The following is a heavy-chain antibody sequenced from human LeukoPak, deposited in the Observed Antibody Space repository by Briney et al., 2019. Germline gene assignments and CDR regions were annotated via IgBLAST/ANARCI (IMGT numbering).Heavy chain of an antibody. CDR1: GFTFSSYA. CDR3: AKESAYSYGFVDY. Sequence: GGSLRLSCAASGFTFSSYAMSWVRQAPGKGLEWVSAISGSGGSTYYADSVKGRFTISRDNSKNTLYLQVSSLRVEDTAVYYCAKESAYSYGFVDYWGQGTLVTVSS. CDR2: ISGSGGST. J-gene: IGHJ4*02. V-gene: IGHV3-23*01. D-gene: IGHD5-18*01.